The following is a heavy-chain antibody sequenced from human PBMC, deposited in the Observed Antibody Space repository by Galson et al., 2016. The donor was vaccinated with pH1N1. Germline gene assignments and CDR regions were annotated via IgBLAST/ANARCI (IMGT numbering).Heavy chain of an antibody. CDR1: GYTFTTYG. CDR2: ISTYTGNA. J-gene: IGHJ5*02. V-gene: IGHV1-18*01. D-gene: IGHD2-15*01. Sequence: SVKVSCKASGYTFTTYGIDWVRQAPGQGLEWMGWISTYTGNAKYAQKFQGRLTLPTDPLTNIAYMDLGSLTSDATPTYLCQRRRLLDGSGWSCYLDPWCLGTLVTVSS. CDR3: QRRRLLDGSGWSCYLDP.